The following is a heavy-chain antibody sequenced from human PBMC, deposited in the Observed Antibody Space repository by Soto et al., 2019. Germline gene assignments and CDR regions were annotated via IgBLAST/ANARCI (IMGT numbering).Heavy chain of an antibody. J-gene: IGHJ5*02. Sequence: GESLRLSCAASGLSFSTYWMTWVRQAPGKGLEWVANIKQDGRKNYNVSSVKGRFTISRDNGKKLFYLQMDSLTADDTAVYYCAGDGVRNGAYNGWLDPWGQGTLVTVSS. CDR3: AGDGVRNGAYNGWLDP. CDR2: IKQDGRKN. V-gene: IGHV3-7*03. D-gene: IGHD3-16*01. CDR1: GLSFSTYW.